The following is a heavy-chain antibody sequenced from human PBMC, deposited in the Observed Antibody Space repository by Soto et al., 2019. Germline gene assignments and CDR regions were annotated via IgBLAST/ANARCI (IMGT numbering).Heavy chain of an antibody. D-gene: IGHD2-21*02. Sequence: GGSLSLSCAASGVHFSSYGMSWVRQAPGKGLEWVSAISGSGGSTYYADSVKGRFTISRDNSKNTLYLQMNSLRAEDTAVYYCAKDRDNYYCYFDYWGQGTLVTVSS. CDR2: ISGSGGST. CDR3: AKDRDNYYCYFDY. CDR1: GVHFSSYG. V-gene: IGHV3-23*01. J-gene: IGHJ4*02.